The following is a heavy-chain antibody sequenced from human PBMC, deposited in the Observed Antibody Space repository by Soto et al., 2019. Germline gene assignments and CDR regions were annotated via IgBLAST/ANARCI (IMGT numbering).Heavy chain of an antibody. CDR2: IYYSGST. D-gene: IGHD2-21*02. CDR1: GGSIGSSNSY. Sequence: PSETLSLTCTVSGGSIGSSNSYWGWIRQPPGKGLEWIGSIYYSGSTYYNPSLKSRVTISVDSSKNQFSLNLSSVTAADTAVYYCARLEVTVNATDCWGQGTLVTVSS. CDR3: ARLEVTVNATDC. J-gene: IGHJ4*02. V-gene: IGHV4-39*01.